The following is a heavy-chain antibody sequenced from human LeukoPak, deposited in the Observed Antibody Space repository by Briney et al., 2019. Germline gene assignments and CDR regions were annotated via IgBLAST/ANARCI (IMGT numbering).Heavy chain of an antibody. D-gene: IGHD2-2*01. V-gene: IGHV3-23*01. CDR1: GFTFSTYA. Sequence: GGSLRVSCAASGFTFSTYAMSWVRQAPGKGLEWVSTLSGSDVSTYYADSVKGRFTTSRDNSKNTLYLQMNSLRAEDTAVYYCAKGYCSSSICYDYYYMDVWGRGTTVTVSS. CDR3: AKGYCSSSICYDYYYMDV. J-gene: IGHJ6*03. CDR2: LSGSDVST.